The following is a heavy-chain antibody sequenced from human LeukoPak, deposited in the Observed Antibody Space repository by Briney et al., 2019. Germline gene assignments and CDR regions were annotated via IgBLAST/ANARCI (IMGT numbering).Heavy chain of an antibody. J-gene: IGHJ4*02. V-gene: IGHV3-30*02. D-gene: IGHD3-9*01. CDR1: GFTFSSYG. Sequence: PGGSLRLSCAASGFTFSSYGMHWVRQAPGKGLEWVAFIRYDGSNKYYADSVKGRFTISRDNSKNTLYLQMNSLRAEDTAVYYCAKWYYDILTGYYNNPYWGQGTLITVSS. CDR3: AKWYYDILTGYYNNPY. CDR2: IRYDGSNK.